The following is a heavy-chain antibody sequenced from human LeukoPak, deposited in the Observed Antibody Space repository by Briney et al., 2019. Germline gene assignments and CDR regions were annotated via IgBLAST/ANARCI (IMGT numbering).Heavy chain of an antibody. V-gene: IGHV1-2*02. CDR3: ARDLYSSSPSYYYYYYGMDV. J-gene: IGHJ6*02. CDR1: GYTFTGYY. Sequence: ASVKVSCKASGYTFTGYYTHWVRQAPGQGLEWMGWINPNSGGTNYAQKFQGRVTMTRDTSISTAYMELSRLRSDDTAVYYCARDLYSSSPSYYYYYYGMDVWGQGTTVTVSS. D-gene: IGHD6-6*01. CDR2: INPNSGGT.